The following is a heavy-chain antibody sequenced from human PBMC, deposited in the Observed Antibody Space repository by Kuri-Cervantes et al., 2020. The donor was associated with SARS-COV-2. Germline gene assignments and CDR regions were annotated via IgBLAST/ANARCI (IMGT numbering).Heavy chain of an antibody. D-gene: IGHD2-15*01. CDR3: ARGHVVVVVAARSGWFDP. Sequence: SVKVSCKASGGTFNSYAISWVRQAPGQGLEWMGGIIPIFGTANYAQKFQGRVTITADESTSTAYMELSSLRSEDTAVYYCARGHVVVVVAARSGWFDPWGQGTLVTVSS. CDR1: GGTFNSYA. V-gene: IGHV1-69*13. CDR2: IIPIFGTA. J-gene: IGHJ5*02.